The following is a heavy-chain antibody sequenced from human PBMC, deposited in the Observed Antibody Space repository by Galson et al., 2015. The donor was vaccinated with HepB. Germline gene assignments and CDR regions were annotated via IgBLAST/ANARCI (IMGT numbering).Heavy chain of an antibody. CDR2: IYYSGST. Sequence: SETLSLTCTVSGGSISSYSWSWIRQPPVKGLEWIGYIYYSGSTNYNPSPKRRVTISVDTSKNQSSLKLSSVTAADTAVYYCAREDPVAYCYRVHIWGQRTMVTVSS. CDR3: AREDPVAYCYRVHI. D-gene: IGHD2-2*02. V-gene: IGHV4-59*01. CDR1: GGSISSYS. J-gene: IGHJ3*02.